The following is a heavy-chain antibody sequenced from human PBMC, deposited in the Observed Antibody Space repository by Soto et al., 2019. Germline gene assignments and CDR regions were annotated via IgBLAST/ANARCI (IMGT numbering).Heavy chain of an antibody. CDR1: GGTFNTYA. D-gene: IGHD3-10*01. V-gene: IGHV1-69*19. J-gene: IGHJ4*02. CDR2: ISPMFGAA. Sequence: QVQLVQSGAEMKKPGSSVKVSCQSSGGTFNTYAMNWVRQAPGQGPEWMGDISPMFGAANYAPKLQGRVTITADESTGTSYMQMSSLPSEDTALYFCAREVQVHTPAFVYWGQGTRVTVSS. CDR3: AREVQVHTPAFVY.